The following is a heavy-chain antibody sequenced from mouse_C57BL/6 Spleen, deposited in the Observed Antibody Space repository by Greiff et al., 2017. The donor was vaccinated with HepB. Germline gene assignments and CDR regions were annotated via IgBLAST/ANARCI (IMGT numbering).Heavy chain of an antibody. CDR3: ASDYGSSYIFAY. D-gene: IGHD1-1*01. CDR1: GYSITSGYY. V-gene: IGHV3-6*01. CDR2: ISYDGSN. Sequence: DVQLQESGPGLVKPSQSLSLTCSVTGYSITSGYYWNWIRQFPGNKLEWMGYISYDGSNNYNPSLNNRISITRDTSKNQFFLTLNSVTTEDTATYYGASDYGSSYIFAYWGQGTLVTVAA. J-gene: IGHJ3*01.